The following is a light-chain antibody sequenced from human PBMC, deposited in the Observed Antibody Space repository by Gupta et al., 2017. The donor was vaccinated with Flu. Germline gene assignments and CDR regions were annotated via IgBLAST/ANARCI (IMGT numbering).Light chain of an antibody. CDR3: HQYDDLPPT. Sequence: TQMTQSPSSLSASVGDRVTITCQASQGVKNYLNWYQQKPGKPPKLLIYDASKLEAGVSSRFSGSGSGTHFSFTISRLQPEDAATYFCHQYDDLPPTFGQGTKLQIK. CDR1: QGVKNY. CDR2: DAS. J-gene: IGKJ2*01. V-gene: IGKV1-33*01.